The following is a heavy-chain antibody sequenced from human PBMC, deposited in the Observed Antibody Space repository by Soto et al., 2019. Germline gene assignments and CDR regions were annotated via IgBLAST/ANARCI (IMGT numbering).Heavy chain of an antibody. D-gene: IGHD2-21*01. Sequence: HPGGSLRLSCTASGLPHSSFAMMWVRQAPGKGLECVSGIYGSGRGIEYADSVKGRFTISRDNSKNTVYLQMTDLRADDTAVYYCAKDAAYNDGLWLMDHWGQGTQVTVSS. CDR3: AKDAAYNDGLWLMDH. V-gene: IGHV3-23*05. J-gene: IGHJ4*02. CDR2: IYGSGRGI. CDR1: GLPHSSFA.